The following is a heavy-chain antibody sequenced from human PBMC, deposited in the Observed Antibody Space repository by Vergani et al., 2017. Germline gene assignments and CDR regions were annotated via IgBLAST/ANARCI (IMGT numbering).Heavy chain of an antibody. D-gene: IGHD5-24*01. J-gene: IGHJ4*02. CDR3: AAEVEMATIVRY. CDR2: IYTSGST. V-gene: IGHV4-61*02. CDR1: GGSISSGSYY. Sequence: QVQLPESGPGLVKPSQTLSLTCTVSGGSISSGSYYWSWIRQPAGKGLEWIGRIYTSGSTNYNPSLKSRVTISVDTSKNQFSLKLSSVTAADTAVYYCAAEVEMATIVRYWGQGTLVTVSS.